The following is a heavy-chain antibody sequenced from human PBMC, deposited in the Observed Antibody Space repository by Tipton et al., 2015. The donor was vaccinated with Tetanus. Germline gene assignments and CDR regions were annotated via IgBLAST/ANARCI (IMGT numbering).Heavy chain of an antibody. Sequence: SLRLSCATSGLFFKNAWMNWVRQAPGKGLEWVGRIKSKTDGGTTDHAARVKDRFSISRDDSKNTLFLQMNSLKTGDTAVYYCTPSGILGSGYRVDSWGRGTLFFFPS. CDR2: IKSKTDGGTT. CDR1: GLFFKNAW. CDR3: TPSGILGSGYRVDS. D-gene: IGHD3-10*01. J-gene: IGHJ4*02. V-gene: IGHV3-15*07.